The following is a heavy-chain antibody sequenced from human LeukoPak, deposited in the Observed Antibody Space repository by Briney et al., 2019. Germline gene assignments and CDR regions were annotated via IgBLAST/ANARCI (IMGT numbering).Heavy chain of an antibody. CDR3: ARPRYSGTYSLDY. Sequence: GDSPKISRNGSGYSFTTYWLGWVRPMPGKGLEWVGIIYPRDSDTRYSPSFQGQVTISADKSISTAYLQWSSLKASDTAMYYCARPRYSGTYSLDYWGQGTLATVSS. J-gene: IGHJ4*02. V-gene: IGHV5-51*01. D-gene: IGHD1-26*01. CDR2: IYPRDSDT. CDR1: GYSFTTYW.